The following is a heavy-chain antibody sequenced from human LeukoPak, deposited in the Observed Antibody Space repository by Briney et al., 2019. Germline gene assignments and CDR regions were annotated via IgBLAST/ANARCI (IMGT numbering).Heavy chain of an antibody. CDR2: IYYSGST. J-gene: IGHJ4*02. CDR1: GGSISSYY. Sequence: SETLSLTCTVSGGSISSYYWSWIRQPPGKGLEWIGYIYYSGSTNYNPSLKSRVTISVDTSKNQFSLKLSSVTAADTAVYYCAREKRGAYDSSGYVDYWGQGTLVTVSS. CDR3: AREKRGAYDSSGYVDY. V-gene: IGHV4-59*13. D-gene: IGHD3-22*01.